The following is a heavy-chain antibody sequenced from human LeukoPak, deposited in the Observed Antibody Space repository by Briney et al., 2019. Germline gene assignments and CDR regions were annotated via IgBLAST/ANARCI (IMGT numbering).Heavy chain of an antibody. CDR3: AKEDYGGNSNYFDY. J-gene: IGHJ4*02. V-gene: IGHV3-23*01. D-gene: IGHD4-23*01. CDR1: GFTFNNYA. Sequence: GGSLRLSCAASGFTFNNYAMTWVRQAPGKGLEWVSTITGSDDRTYFADSVKGRFTISRDNSKNTLYLQMNSLRAEDTAVYYCAKEDYGGNSNYFDYWGQGTLVTVSS. CDR2: ITGSDDRT.